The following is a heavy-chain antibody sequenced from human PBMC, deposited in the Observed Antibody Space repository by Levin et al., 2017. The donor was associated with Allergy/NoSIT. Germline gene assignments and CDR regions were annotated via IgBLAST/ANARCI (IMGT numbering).Heavy chain of an antibody. V-gene: IGHV4-34*01. CDR2: ISHREST. CDR1: GASFSGYY. D-gene: IGHD4-17*01. CDR3: AVFSFRYGTFDI. Sequence: NPSETLSLTCAVYGASFSGYYWSWIRQPPGRGLEWIGEISHRESTTYNPSLTSRVTISLDTSGNQYSLRLDSVTAADTAIYYCAVFSFRYGTFDIWGQGTRDTVSS. J-gene: IGHJ3*02.